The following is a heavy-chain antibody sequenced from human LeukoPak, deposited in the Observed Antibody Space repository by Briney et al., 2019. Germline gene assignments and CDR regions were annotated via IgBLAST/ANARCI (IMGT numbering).Heavy chain of an antibody. CDR1: GYNFNTYW. CDR2: IYPGDSDT. Sequence: GESLKISCKTSGYNFNTYWIGWVRQLPGKGLEWMGIIYPGDSDTRYSPSFQGQVTISADKSVSTAYLQWSSLKAPDTAMYATAVVTDPYFDSWGQGTLVTVSS. J-gene: IGHJ4*02. CDR3: AVVTDPYFDS. D-gene: IGHD4-23*01. V-gene: IGHV5-51*01.